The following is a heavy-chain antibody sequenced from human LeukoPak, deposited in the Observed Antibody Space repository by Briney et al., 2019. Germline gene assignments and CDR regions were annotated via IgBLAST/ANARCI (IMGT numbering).Heavy chain of an antibody. D-gene: IGHD6-6*01. J-gene: IGHJ3*02. V-gene: IGHV3-30*04. CDR2: ISYDGSNK. Sequence: GGSLRLSCAASGFTFSSYAMHWARQAPGKGLEWVAVISYDGSNKYYADSVKGRFTISRDNSKNTLYLQMNSLRAEDTAVYYCARDLASEQLAAFDIWGQGTMVTVSS. CDR1: GFTFSSYA. CDR3: ARDLASEQLAAFDI.